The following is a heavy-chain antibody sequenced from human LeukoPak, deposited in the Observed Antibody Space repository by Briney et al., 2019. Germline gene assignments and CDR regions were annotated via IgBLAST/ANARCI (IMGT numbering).Heavy chain of an antibody. CDR2: IKQDGSEK. J-gene: IGHJ4*02. CDR1: GFTFSSYW. V-gene: IGHV3-7*01. CDR3: ARDFDYYDSSGYYDY. D-gene: IGHD3-22*01. Sequence: PGGSLRVSCAASGFTFSSYWMSWVRQAPGKGLEWVANIKQDGSEKYYVDSVKGRFTISRDNAKNSLYLQMNSLRAEDTAVYYCARDFDYYDSSGYYDYWGQGTLDTDSS.